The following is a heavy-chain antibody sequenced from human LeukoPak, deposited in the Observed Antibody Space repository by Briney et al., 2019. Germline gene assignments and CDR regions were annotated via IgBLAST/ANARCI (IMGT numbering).Heavy chain of an antibody. CDR2: IIPILGIA. CDR1: GGTFSSYA. V-gene: IGHV1-69*04. CDR3: ARATYYYGSGSYRYYGMDV. D-gene: IGHD3-10*01. Sequence: GASVKVSCKASGGTFSSYAISWVRQAPGQGLEWMGRIIPILGIANYAQKFQGRVTITADKSTSTAYMELSSLRSEDTAVYYCARATYYYGSGSYRYYGMDVWGQGTTVTVSS. J-gene: IGHJ6*02.